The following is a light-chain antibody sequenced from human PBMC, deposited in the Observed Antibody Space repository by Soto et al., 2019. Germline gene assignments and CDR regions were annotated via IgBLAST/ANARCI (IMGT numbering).Light chain of an antibody. Sequence: DIQLTQSPSTLSASVGDRVTITCRASQSVTDWLAWYQQKPGKAPKLLIYDASSLQSWVPSRFSGSGSGTEFSLTISRLQPDDFATHYCQPYYRSCTFGQRTKVEIK. CDR3: QPYYRSCT. CDR1: QSVTDW. V-gene: IGKV1-5*01. CDR2: DAS. J-gene: IGKJ2*02.